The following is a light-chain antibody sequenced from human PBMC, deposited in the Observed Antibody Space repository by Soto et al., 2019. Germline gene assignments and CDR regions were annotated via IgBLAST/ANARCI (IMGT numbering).Light chain of an antibody. CDR1: QSVSSR. Sequence: EIVMTQSPGTLSLSPGERATLSCRASQSVSSRLAWYQQKPGQAPRLLISGASSRATGIPDRFSGSGSGTDFTLTISRLEPEDFALYYCQQYYSPPLTFGGGTKVDIK. CDR3: QQYYSPPLT. CDR2: GAS. V-gene: IGKV3-20*01. J-gene: IGKJ4*01.